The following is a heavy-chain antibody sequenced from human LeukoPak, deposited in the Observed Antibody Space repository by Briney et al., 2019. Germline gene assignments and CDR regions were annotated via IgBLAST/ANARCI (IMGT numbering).Heavy chain of an antibody. V-gene: IGHV1-69*06. CDR1: GGTFSSYA. J-gene: IGHJ6*04. CDR2: IIPIFGTA. D-gene: IGHD3-10*01. Sequence: SVKVSCKASGGTFSSYAISWVRQAPGQGLEWMGGIIPIFGTANYAQKFQGRVTITADKSTSTAYMELSSLRSEDTAVYYCARWGGLLYYYGMGVWGKGTTVTVSS. CDR3: ARWGGLLYYYGMGV.